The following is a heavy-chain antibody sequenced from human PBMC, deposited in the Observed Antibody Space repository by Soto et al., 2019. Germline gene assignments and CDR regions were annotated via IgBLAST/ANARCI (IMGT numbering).Heavy chain of an antibody. J-gene: IGHJ5*02. CDR2: IYQSGVT. CDR3: AGMPYTSGLRFDP. V-gene: IGHV4-30-2*01. Sequence: TSETLSLTCNMSGDSYSISTYSWSWIRQPPGKALQWIGFIYQSGVTSYNPSLASRVSISLDRSNNQCSLKLKSVTAADTAVYFCAGMPYTSGLRFDPWGPGTLVTVSS. D-gene: IGHD6-19*01. CDR1: GDSYSISTYS.